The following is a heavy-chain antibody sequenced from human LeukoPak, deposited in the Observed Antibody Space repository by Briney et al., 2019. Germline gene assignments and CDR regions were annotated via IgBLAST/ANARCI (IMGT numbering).Heavy chain of an antibody. D-gene: IGHD3-10*02. V-gene: IGHV3-74*01. CDR3: ARGPNTNCSGFDS. CDR2: ISPTGSTT. J-gene: IGHJ4*02. CDR1: GFSFSGHW. Sequence: PGGSLRLSCTASGFSFSGHWMHWARQLPGKGLVWVSRISPTGSTTSYADSVKGRFTVSRDNAKNKLYLQVNNLRAEDTAVYYCARGPNTNCSGFDSGGQGPLLTVS.